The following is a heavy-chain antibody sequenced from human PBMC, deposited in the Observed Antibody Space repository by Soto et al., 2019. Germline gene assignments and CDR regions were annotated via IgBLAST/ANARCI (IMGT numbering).Heavy chain of an antibody. Sequence: GGSLKVSFQASGYTLTGYYFPWGGQAPGQRVGWMGWINPNSGGTNYAQKFQGWVTMTRDTSISTAYMELSRLRSDDTAVYYCARDSRTVTTGIYYYYYMDVWGKGTTVTVSS. J-gene: IGHJ6*03. CDR3: ARDSRTVTTGIYYYYYMDV. D-gene: IGHD4-17*01. V-gene: IGHV1-2*04. CDR2: INPNSGGT. CDR1: GYTLTGYY.